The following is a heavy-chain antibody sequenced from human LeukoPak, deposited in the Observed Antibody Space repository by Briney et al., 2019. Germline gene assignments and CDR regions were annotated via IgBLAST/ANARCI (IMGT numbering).Heavy chain of an antibody. CDR1: GGSISSYY. D-gene: IGHD2-2*01. CDR2: IYYSVST. V-gene: IGHV4-59*01. Sequence: PSETLSLTYTVSGGSISSYYWSWILQPPGKGLEWIGYIYYSVSTNYNPSLKSRVTISVDTSKNQFSLKLRSVTAPDTAVYYCARARIRSGTTNYFDYRGQGTLVTVSS. CDR3: ARARIRSGTTNYFDY. J-gene: IGHJ4*02.